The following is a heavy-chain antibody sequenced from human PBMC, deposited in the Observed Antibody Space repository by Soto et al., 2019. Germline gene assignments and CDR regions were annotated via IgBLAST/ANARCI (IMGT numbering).Heavy chain of an antibody. CDR3: ARGLYSSSSRRVGWFDP. J-gene: IGHJ5*02. D-gene: IGHD6-6*01. CDR2: ISYDGSNK. Sequence: QVQLVESGGGVVQPGRSLRLSCAASGFTFSSYARHWVRQAPGKGLEWVAVISYDGSNKYYADSVKGRFTISRDNSKNTLYLQMNSLRAEDTAVYYCARGLYSSSSRRVGWFDPWGQGTLVTVSS. V-gene: IGHV3-30-3*01. CDR1: GFTFSSYA.